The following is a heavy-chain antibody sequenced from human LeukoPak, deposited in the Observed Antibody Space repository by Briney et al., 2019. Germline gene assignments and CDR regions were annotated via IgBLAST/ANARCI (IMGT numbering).Heavy chain of an antibody. CDR1: GYTFTSYG. Sequence: GASVKVSCKASGYTFTSYGINWVRQAPGQGLEWMGWISAYNGNTNYAQNLQGRVTMTTDTSTSTAYMELRSLRSDDTAMYYCARMEMATAIFDYWGQGTLVTVSS. D-gene: IGHD5-24*01. CDR3: ARMEMATAIFDY. J-gene: IGHJ4*02. V-gene: IGHV1-18*01. CDR2: ISAYNGNT.